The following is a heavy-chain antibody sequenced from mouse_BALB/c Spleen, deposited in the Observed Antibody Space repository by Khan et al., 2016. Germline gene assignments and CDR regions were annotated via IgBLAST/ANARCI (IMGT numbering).Heavy chain of an antibody. D-gene: IGHD1-1*01. Sequence: EVKLEESGGGLVQPGGFLKLSCAASGFDFSRYWMSWVRQAPGKGLEWIGEINPDSSSINSTPSLKDQFIISRDNAKNTLYLQMSKVRSEDTALYYCAGPFTTGFAYWGLGTLFTVSA. J-gene: IGHJ3*01. CDR1: GFDFSRYW. CDR2: INPDSSSI. V-gene: IGHV4-1*02. CDR3: AGPFTTGFAY.